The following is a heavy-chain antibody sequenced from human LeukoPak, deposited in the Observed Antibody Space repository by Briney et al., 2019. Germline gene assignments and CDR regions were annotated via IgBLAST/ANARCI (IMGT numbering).Heavy chain of an antibody. CDR1: GFTFSSYA. CDR2: ISYDGSNK. Sequence: GSLRLSCAASGFTFSSYAMHWVRQAPGKGLEWVAVISYDGSNKYYADSVKGRFTISRDNSKNTLYLQMNSLRAEDTAMYYCARYYYDSSGYYYKDYWGQGTLVTVSS. V-gene: IGHV3-30*04. J-gene: IGHJ4*02. CDR3: ARYYYDSSGYYYKDY. D-gene: IGHD3-22*01.